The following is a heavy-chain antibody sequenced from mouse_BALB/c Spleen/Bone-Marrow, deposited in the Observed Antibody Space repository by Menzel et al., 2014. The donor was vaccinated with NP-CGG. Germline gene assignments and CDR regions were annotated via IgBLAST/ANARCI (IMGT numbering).Heavy chain of an antibody. V-gene: IGHV1-15*01. CDR1: GYTFTDYE. Sequence: LVESGAELVRPGASVTLSCKASGYTFTDYEMHWVKQTPVHGLEWIGAIDPGTGGTAYNQKFKGKATLTADKSSSTAYMELRSLTSEDSAVYYCTREGYYGSSPAWFAYWGQGTLVTVSA. J-gene: IGHJ3*01. D-gene: IGHD1-1*01. CDR2: IDPGTGGT. CDR3: TREGYYGSSPAWFAY.